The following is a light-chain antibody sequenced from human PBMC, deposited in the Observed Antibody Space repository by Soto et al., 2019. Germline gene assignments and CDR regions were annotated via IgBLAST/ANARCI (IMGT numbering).Light chain of an antibody. Sequence: DIQMTQSPSSLSASVGDRVTITCRASQSIGRYLNWYQQTPGRAPKFLISAASSLQSGVPSRFSGSGSGTDFTLTISNLQPEDFATYHCQQFKSYPTITFGQGTRLEIK. CDR3: QQFKSYPTIT. CDR2: AAS. CDR1: QSIGRY. J-gene: IGKJ5*01. V-gene: IGKV1-39*01.